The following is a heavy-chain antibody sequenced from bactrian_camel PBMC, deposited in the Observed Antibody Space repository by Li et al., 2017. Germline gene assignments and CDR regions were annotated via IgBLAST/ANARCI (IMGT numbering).Heavy chain of an antibody. D-gene: IGHD2*01. J-gene: IGHJ4*01. Sequence: HVQLVESGGGSAQVGGSLRLSCTASRNEALFKVMAWFRRPPGKGLEWVSAIYSDDSNAYYAESVKGRFTISRDNAKNMVYLQMNSLKPEDTGRYYCVTTFDGSMGQGTQVTVS. CDR1: RNEALFKV. CDR2: IYSDDSNA. V-gene: IGHV3S6*01.